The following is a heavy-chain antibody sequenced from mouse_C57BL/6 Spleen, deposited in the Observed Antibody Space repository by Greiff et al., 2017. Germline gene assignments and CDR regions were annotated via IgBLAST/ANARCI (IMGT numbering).Heavy chain of an antibody. Sequence: QVQLQQPGAELVKPGASVKLSCKASGYTFTSYWMHWVKQRPGRGLEWIGRIDPNSGGTKYNEKFKSTATLTVDKPSSTGYMQLSSLTSADSSVYFCARYNNAVYAMCYWGQGTSLTVSS. CDR1: GYTFTSYW. V-gene: IGHV1-72*01. J-gene: IGHJ4*01. D-gene: IGHD1-3*01. CDR2: IDPNSGGT. CDR3: ARYNNAVYAMCY.